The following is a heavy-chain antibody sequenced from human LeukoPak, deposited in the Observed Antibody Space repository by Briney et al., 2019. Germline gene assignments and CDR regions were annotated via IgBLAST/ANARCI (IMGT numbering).Heavy chain of an antibody. CDR2: IYTGGNT. V-gene: IGHV3-53*01. Sequence: GGSLRLSCAASGFTVDSNYLSWVRQAPGKGLEWVSTIYTGGNTYYAASVKGRFTISRDFSKNTVFLHMNSLRAEDTAMYYCARGGPIYCSGDSCYPGDYWGQGTLVTVSS. CDR3: ARGGPIYCSGDSCYPGDY. J-gene: IGHJ4*02. D-gene: IGHD2-15*01. CDR1: GFTVDSNY.